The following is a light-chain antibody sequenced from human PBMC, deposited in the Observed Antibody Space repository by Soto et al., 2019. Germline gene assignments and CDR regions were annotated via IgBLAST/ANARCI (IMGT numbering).Light chain of an antibody. J-gene: IGKJ5*01. CDR3: QQYGSSPWP. CDR2: GAS. V-gene: IGKV3-20*01. Sequence: EIVLAQSPGTLSLSPGERATLSCRASQSVSSSYLAWYQQKPGQAPRLLIYGASSRATGIPDRFSGSGSGTDFTLTISTMEPADFAVYYCQQYGSSPWPFGQGTRLAIK. CDR1: QSVSSSY.